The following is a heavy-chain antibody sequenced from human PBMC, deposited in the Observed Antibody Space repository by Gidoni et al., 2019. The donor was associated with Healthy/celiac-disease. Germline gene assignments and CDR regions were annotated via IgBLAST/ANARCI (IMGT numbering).Heavy chain of an antibody. CDR1: GGTVSSYA. J-gene: IGHJ5*02. D-gene: IGHD3-22*01. CDR3: ARMAYYYDSSGQSNWFDP. Sequence: QVQLVQSGAEVKQPGSSVEVSCKASGGTVSSYAISWVRQAPGQGLEWMGGIIPSFGTANYAQKFQGRVTITADESTSTAYMELSSLRSEDTAVYYCARMAYYYDSSGQSNWFDPWGQGTLVTFSS. V-gene: IGHV1-69*01. CDR2: IIPSFGTA.